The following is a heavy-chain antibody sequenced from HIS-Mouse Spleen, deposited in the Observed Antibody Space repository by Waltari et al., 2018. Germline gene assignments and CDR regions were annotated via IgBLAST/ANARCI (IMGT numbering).Heavy chain of an antibody. Sequence: QVQLQESGPGLVKPSQTLSLTCTVSGGSISSGDYYWSWIRPPPGKGLEWIGYIYYSGSTYYNPSLKSRVTISVDTSKNQFSLKLSSVTAADTAVYYCARGLGDYVWGSYRHYYFDYWGQGTLVTVSS. CDR3: ARGLGDYVWGSYRHYYFDY. J-gene: IGHJ4*02. D-gene: IGHD3-16*02. V-gene: IGHV4-30-4*01. CDR2: IYYSGST. CDR1: GGSISSGDYY.